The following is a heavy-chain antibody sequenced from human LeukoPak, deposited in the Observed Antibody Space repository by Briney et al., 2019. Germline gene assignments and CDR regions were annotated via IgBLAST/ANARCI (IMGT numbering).Heavy chain of an antibody. CDR3: AKREKGTTGRFFDY. Sequence: PGGSLRLSCAASGFTFTNYAMTWVRQAPGKGLEGVSGISEGVGNTYYADSVKGRFTISRDHSKNTLYLQMNSLRAEDTALYYCAKREKGTTGRFFDYWGQGTLVTVSS. D-gene: IGHD4-17*01. V-gene: IGHV3-23*01. CDR2: ISEGVGNT. CDR1: GFTFTNYA. J-gene: IGHJ4*02.